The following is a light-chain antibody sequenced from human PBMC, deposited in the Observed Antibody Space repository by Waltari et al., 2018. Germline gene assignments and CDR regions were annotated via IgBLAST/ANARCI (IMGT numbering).Light chain of an antibody. CDR1: SYNIGSHP. V-gene: IGLV1-44*01. Sequence: QSVLTKSPSASGTPGQRVTSTCSGSSYNIGSHPVKCCLHLPGTAPKLLIYSNNQRPSGVPDRFSGSKSGTSASLAIRGLQSEDEANYYCAPWDDSLNDRVIGGGTKQTVL. CDR3: APWDDSLNDRV. J-gene: IGLJ2*01. CDR2: SNN.